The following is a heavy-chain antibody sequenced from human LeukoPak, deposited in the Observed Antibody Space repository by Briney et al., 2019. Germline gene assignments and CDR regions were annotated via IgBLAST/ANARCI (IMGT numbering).Heavy chain of an antibody. V-gene: IGHV3-21*01. CDR1: GFTFSSYS. J-gene: IGHJ3*02. Sequence: GGSLRLSCAASGFTFSSYSMNWVRQAPGKGLEWVSSISSSSSYIYYADSVKGRFTISRDNAKNSLYLQMNNLRAEDTAVYYCRSVYYGSGSYGYDAFDIWGQGTMVTVSS. D-gene: IGHD3-10*01. CDR2: ISSSSSYI. CDR3: RSVYYGSGSYGYDAFDI.